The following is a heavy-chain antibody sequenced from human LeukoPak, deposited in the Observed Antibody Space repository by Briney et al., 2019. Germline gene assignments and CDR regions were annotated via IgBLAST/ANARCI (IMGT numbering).Heavy chain of an antibody. Sequence: PSETLSLTCTVSGGSISSSSYYWGWIRQPPGKGLEWIGSIYYSGSTYYNPSLKSRVTISVDTSKNQFSLKLSSVTAADTAVYYCARAYCGSGSYLDYWGQGTLVTVSS. J-gene: IGHJ4*02. CDR1: GGSISSSSYY. D-gene: IGHD3-10*01. CDR3: ARAYCGSGSYLDY. CDR2: IYYSGST. V-gene: IGHV4-39*07.